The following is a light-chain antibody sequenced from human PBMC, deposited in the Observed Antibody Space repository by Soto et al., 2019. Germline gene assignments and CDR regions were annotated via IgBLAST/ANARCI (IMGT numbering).Light chain of an antibody. Sequence: VAGWAIQTISSWLAWYQQKPGKAPKLLIYDASSLESGVPSRFSGSGPGTEFTLTSCRLQADQFATYSCQQPNTYSLTCSQGTRVEIK. J-gene: IGKJ1*01. CDR1: QTISSW. V-gene: IGKV1-5*01. CDR3: QQPNTYSLT. CDR2: DAS.